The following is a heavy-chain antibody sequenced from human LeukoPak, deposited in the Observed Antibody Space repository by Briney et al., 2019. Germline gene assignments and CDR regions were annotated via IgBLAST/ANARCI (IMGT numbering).Heavy chain of an antibody. CDR2: IYYSGST. CDR1: GGSVSSGSYY. D-gene: IGHD6-19*01. J-gene: IGHJ4*02. CDR3: ARAIGSSGWTFDY. Sequence: SETLSLTCTVSGGSVSSGSYYWSWIRQPSGKGLEWIGYIYYSGSTNYNPSLKSRVTISVDTSKNQFSLKLSSVTAADTAVYYCARAIGSSGWTFDYWGQGTLVTVSS. V-gene: IGHV4-61*01.